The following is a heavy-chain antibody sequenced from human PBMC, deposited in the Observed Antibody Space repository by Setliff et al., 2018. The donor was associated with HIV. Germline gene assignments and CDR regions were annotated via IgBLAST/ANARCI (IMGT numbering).Heavy chain of an antibody. CDR3: ARQPLYNDYDWRSYYFDY. CDR2: MYHTGST. Sequence: PSETLPLTCAVSGYSISSGCYWGWIRQPPGKGLEWIGSMYHTGSTYYSPSLNSRFTISVDTSKNQFSLKLRSVTAADTAVYYCARQPLYNDYDWRSYYFDYWGQGSLVTVSS. V-gene: IGHV4-38-2*01. J-gene: IGHJ4*02. CDR1: GYSISSGCY. D-gene: IGHD5-12*01.